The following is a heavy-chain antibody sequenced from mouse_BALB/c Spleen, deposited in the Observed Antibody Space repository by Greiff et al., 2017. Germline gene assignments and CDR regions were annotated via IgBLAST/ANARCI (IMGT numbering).Heavy chain of an antibody. Sequence: EVKLMESGGGLVKPGGSLKLSCAASGFTFSDYYMYWVRQTPEKRLEWVATISDGGSYTYYPDSVKGRFTISRDNAKNNLYLQMSSLKSEDTAMYYCARDEGDWGQGTLVTVSA. CDR2: ISDGGSYT. CDR1: GFTFSDYY. J-gene: IGHJ3*01. V-gene: IGHV5-4*02. CDR3: ARDEGD.